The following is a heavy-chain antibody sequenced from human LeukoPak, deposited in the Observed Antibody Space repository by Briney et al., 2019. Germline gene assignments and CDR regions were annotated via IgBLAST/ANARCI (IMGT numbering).Heavy chain of an antibody. V-gene: IGHV1-69*01. Sequence: GASVKVSCKASGGTFSSYAISWVRQAPGQGLEWMGGIIPIFGTANYAQKFQGRVTITADESTSTAYMELSSLRSEDTAVYYCARGPLVVPAAYCFDYWGQGTLVTVSS. CDR1: GGTFSSYA. CDR3: ARGPLVVPAAYCFDY. J-gene: IGHJ4*02. D-gene: IGHD2-2*01. CDR2: IIPIFGTA.